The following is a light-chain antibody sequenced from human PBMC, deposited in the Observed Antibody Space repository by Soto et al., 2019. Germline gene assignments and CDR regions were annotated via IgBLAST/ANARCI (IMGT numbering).Light chain of an antibody. J-gene: IGLJ2*01. V-gene: IGLV1-40*01. Sequence: QSVLTQPPSVSGAPGQRVTISCTGSSSNIGAGYDVHWYQQLPGTAPKLLIYGNSNRPSGVPDRFSGSKSGTSASLAITGLQAEDESDYYRQSYDRSLSAVVFRGGTQLTVL. CDR1: SSNIGAGYD. CDR3: QSYDRSLSAVV. CDR2: GNS.